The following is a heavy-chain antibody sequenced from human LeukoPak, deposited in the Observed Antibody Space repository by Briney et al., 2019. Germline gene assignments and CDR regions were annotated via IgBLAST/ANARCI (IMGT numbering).Heavy chain of an antibody. D-gene: IGHD4-17*01. CDR3: AKGSSTVTSRAAFDN. J-gene: IGHJ3*02. V-gene: IGHV3-23*01. Sequence: GESLRPSCAASGFTFSNYAMSWVRQAPGKGLEWVSGLTASGNTTYYADSVKGRFTTSRDNSKNTLYLHMNSLRAEDTAVYYCAKGSSTVTSRAAFDNWGQGTMVTVSS. CDR2: LTASGNTT. CDR1: GFTFSNYA.